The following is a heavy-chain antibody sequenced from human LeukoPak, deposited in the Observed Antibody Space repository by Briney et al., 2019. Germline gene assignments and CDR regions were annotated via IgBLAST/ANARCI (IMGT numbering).Heavy chain of an antibody. CDR1: GYTFTSYG. D-gene: IGHD1-26*01. J-gene: IGHJ4*02. V-gene: IGHV1-18*01. CDR3: ARQPDDEIVGATRFDY. CDR2: ISAYNGNT. Sequence: ASVKVSCKASGYTFTSYGISWVRQAPGQGPEWMGWISAYNGNTNYAQKLQGRVTMTTDTSTSTAYMELRSLRSDDTAVYYCARQPDDEIVGATRFDYWGQGTLITVSS.